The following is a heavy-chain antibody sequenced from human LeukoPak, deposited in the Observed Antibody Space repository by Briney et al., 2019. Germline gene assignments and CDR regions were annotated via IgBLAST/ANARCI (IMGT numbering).Heavy chain of an antibody. V-gene: IGHV1-69*04. CDR3: ASSLVGLYYFDY. CDR1: GGTFSGYA. J-gene: IGHJ4*02. Sequence: SVKVSCKASGGTFSGYAISWVRQAPGQGLEWMGRIIPILGIANYAQKFQGRVTITADKSTSTAYMELSSLRSEDTAVYYCASSLVGLYYFDYWGQGTLVTVSS. CDR2: IIPILGIA. D-gene: IGHD2-15*01.